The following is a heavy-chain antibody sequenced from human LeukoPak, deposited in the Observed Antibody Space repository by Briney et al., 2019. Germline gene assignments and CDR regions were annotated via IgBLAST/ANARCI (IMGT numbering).Heavy chain of an antibody. V-gene: IGHV1-8*03. CDR1: GYTFTSYD. J-gene: IGHJ4*02. D-gene: IGHD2-2*02. Sequence: GSSVKVSCKASGYTFTSYDINWVRQATGQGLEWMGWMNPNSGNTGYAQKFQGRVTITRNTSISTAYMELSSLRSEDTAVYYCARDLPYCSSTSCYTLFDYWGREPWSPSPQ. CDR2: MNPNSGNT. CDR3: ARDLPYCSSTSCYTLFDY.